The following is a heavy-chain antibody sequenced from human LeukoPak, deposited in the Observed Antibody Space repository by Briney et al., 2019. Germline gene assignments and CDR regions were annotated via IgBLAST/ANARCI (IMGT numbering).Heavy chain of an antibody. CDR3: ARFSSGCSTSSCYLTY. CDR1: GGSLSSHY. D-gene: IGHD2-2*01. CDR2: IHDTGSS. V-gene: IGHV4-59*11. J-gene: IGHJ4*02. Sequence: SETLSLTCSVSGGSLSSHYWSWIRQPPGKGLELIGHIHDTGSSFYNPSLRGRVTISLDTSNNQFSLKLTSMTAADTAVYYCARFSSGCSTSSCYLTYWGQGTLVTVS.